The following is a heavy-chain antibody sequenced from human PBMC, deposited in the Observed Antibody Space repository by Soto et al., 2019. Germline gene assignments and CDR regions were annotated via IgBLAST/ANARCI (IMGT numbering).Heavy chain of an antibody. CDR1: GFTFSSYA. CDR3: AKDRGRFGELLEGNFDY. CDR2: ISGSGGST. V-gene: IGHV3-23*01. J-gene: IGHJ4*02. Sequence: GGSLRLSCAASGFTFSSYAMSWVRQAPGKGLEWVSAISGSGGSTYYADSVKGRFTISRDNSKNTLYLQMNSLRAEETAVYYCAKDRGRFGELLEGNFDYWGQGTLVTVSS. D-gene: IGHD3-10*01.